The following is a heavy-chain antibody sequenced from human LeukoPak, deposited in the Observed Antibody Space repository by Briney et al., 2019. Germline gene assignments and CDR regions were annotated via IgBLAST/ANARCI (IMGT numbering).Heavy chain of an antibody. D-gene: IGHD4-11*01. CDR3: AKGGATSNWFKPSQYYFDY. J-gene: IGHJ4*02. Sequence: GSLRLSCAASGFSFSSYAMSWVRQAPGKGLEWVSAISGSGGSTYYADSVKGRFTFSRDNSKDTMYLQMDSLRAEDTAVYFCAKGGATSNWFKPSQYYFDYWGQGTLVTVSS. CDR1: GFSFSSYA. CDR2: ISGSGGST. V-gene: IGHV3-23*01.